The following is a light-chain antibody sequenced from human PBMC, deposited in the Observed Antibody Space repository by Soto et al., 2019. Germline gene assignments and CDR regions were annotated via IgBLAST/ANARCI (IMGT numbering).Light chain of an antibody. CDR2: SAS. V-gene: IGKV3-20*01. CDR1: QSVNSNY. J-gene: IGKJ3*01. CDR3: HQYGFSPPFT. Sequence: IVLTQYPGTLSLSPGESVTLSCRASQSVNSNYLAWYQQKPGQPPRLLLYSASFRATGIPDRFSGSGSGKDFSLTISRPEPEDFAVYYCHQYGFSPPFTFGPGTKVDFK.